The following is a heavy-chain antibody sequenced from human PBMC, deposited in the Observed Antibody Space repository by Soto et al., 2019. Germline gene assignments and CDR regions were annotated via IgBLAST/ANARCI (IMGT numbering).Heavy chain of an antibody. V-gene: IGHV4-34*01. CDR1: GGSFSGYY. D-gene: IGHD3-3*01. CDR3: ARGPTYYDFWSGKTNWFDP. J-gene: IGHJ5*02. CDR2: INHSGSA. Sequence: ETLSLTCAVYGGSFSGYYWSWIRQPPGKGLEWIGEINHSGSANYNPSLKSRVTISVDTSKNQFSLKLSSVTAADTAVYYCARGPTYYDFWSGKTNWFDPWGQGTLVTVSS.